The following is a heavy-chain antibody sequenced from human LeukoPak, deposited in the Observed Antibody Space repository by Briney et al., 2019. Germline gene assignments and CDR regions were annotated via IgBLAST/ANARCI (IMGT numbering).Heavy chain of an antibody. Sequence: GGSLMLSCAASGFTVSSGYMIEVRQATGKGLEWVSVIYSVGSPYYTDSVKGRFTISRDNSKNTVYLQMNSLRAEDTAIYYCAGDYDFDWGQGTLVTVSS. CDR1: GFTVSSGY. D-gene: IGHD3-3*01. V-gene: IGHV3-53*01. CDR2: IYSVGSP. CDR3: AGDYDFD. J-gene: IGHJ4*02.